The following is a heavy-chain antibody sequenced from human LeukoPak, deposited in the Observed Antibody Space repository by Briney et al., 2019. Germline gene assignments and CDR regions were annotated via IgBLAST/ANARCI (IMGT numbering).Heavy chain of an antibody. Sequence: PSETLSLTCAVYGGSFSGYYWSWIRQPPGKGLEWIGEINHSGSTNHNPSLKSRVTISVDTSRNQFSLKLSSVTAADTAVYYCARGLFFGLKKKRGARDPSHFDYWGQGTLVTVSS. CDR1: GGSFSGYY. J-gene: IGHJ4*02. CDR3: ARGLFFGLKKKRGARDPSHFDY. CDR2: INHSGST. D-gene: IGHD3-10*01. V-gene: IGHV4-34*01.